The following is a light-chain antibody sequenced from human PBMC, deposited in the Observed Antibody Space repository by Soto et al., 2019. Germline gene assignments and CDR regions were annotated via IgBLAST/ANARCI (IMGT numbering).Light chain of an antibody. CDR2: DVS. Sequence: QSALTQPRSVSGSPGQSVTTSCTGTNSDVGAYNYVSWYQQHPGKAPKLMLYDVSRRPSGVPDRFSGSKSGNTASLTISGLQAEDEADYYCSSYTSSSIPYVFGTGTKVTVL. J-gene: IGLJ1*01. CDR1: NSDVGAYNY. V-gene: IGLV2-11*01. CDR3: SSYTSSSIPYV.